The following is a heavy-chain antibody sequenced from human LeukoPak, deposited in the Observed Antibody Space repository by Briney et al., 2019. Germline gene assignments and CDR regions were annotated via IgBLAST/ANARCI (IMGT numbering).Heavy chain of an antibody. D-gene: IGHD2-2*01. CDR2: IYTSGST. Sequence: SETLSLTCTVSGGSISSYYWSWIRQPAGKGLEWIGRIYTSGSTNYNPSLKSRVTISVDTSKNQFSLKLSSVTAADTAVYYCARGRINCSSTSCYVRARRGIYFDYWGQGTLVTVSS. J-gene: IGHJ4*02. CDR3: ARGRINCSSTSCYVRARRGIYFDY. CDR1: GGSISSYY. V-gene: IGHV4-4*07.